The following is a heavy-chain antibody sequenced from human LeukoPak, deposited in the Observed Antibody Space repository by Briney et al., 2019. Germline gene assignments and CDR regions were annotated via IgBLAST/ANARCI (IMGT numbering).Heavy chain of an antibody. CDR2: ISSSGSTI. D-gene: IGHD4-17*01. CDR1: GFTISDYY. Sequence: GGSLRLSCAASGFTISDYYMSWIRQAPGKGLEWVSYISSSGSTINYAESVKGRFTISRDTAKNSLYLQMNSLRAEDTAVYYCAKAASKRTDYGDYAFYYYMGVWGKGTTVTISS. J-gene: IGHJ6*03. CDR3: AKAASKRTDYGDYAFYYYMGV. V-gene: IGHV3-11*04.